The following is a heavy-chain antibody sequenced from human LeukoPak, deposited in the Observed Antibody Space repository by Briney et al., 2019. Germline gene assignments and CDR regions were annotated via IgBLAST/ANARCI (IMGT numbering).Heavy chain of an antibody. CDR1: GGTFSSYA. V-gene: IGHV1-69*01. Sequence: GSSVKVSCKASGGTFSSYAISWVRQAPGQGLERMGGIIPIFGTANYAQKFQGRVTITADESTSTAYMELSSLRSEDTAVYYCARVESRYCSSTSCPEDYWGQGTLVTVSS. D-gene: IGHD2-2*01. CDR2: IIPIFGTA. CDR3: ARVESRYCSSTSCPEDY. J-gene: IGHJ4*02.